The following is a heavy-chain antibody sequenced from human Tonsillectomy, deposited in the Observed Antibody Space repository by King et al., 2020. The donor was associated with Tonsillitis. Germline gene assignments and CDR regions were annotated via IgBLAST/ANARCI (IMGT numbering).Heavy chain of an antibody. CDR3: ARQIGVVSWYH. CDR1: GFTFSHYW. J-gene: IGHJ5*02. Sequence: VQLVESGGGLVQPGGSLRLSCAASGFTFSHYWMHWVRLAPGKGLVWVSRTNIDGSITNYADSVQGRFTISRDNAKSTLYLQMNSLRAEDTAVYYCARQIGVVSWYHWGQGTLVTVSS. V-gene: IGHV3-74*01. D-gene: IGHD3-22*01. CDR2: TNIDGSIT.